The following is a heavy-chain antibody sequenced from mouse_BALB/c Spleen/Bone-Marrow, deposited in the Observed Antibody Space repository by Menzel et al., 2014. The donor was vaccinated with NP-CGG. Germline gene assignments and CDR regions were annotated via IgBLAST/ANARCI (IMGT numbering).Heavy chain of an antibody. CDR3: ARSQLYGNYFDS. CDR1: GFTFSSFG. V-gene: IGHV5-17*02. D-gene: IGHD2-1*01. CDR2: ISSGSSII. Sequence: EVQLVESGGGLVQPGGSRKLSCAASGFTFSSFGMHWVRQAPEKGLEWVAFISSGSSIIYYADTVKGRFTISRDNPKNTLFLQMTSLRSEDAAMYYCARSQLYGNYFDSWGQGTTLTVSS. J-gene: IGHJ2*01.